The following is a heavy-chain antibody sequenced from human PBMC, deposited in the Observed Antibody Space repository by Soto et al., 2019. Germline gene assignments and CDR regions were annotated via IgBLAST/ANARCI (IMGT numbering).Heavy chain of an antibody. CDR2: IRGTGGET. D-gene: IGHD2-21*01. J-gene: IGHJ4*02. V-gene: IGHV3-23*01. CDR1: GFTFRNFV. Sequence: EVQLLESGGGIVQPGGSLRVSCVASGFTFRNFVMSWVRQAPGKGLEWVSAIRGTGGETFYADSVKGRFTISRDNSKNPLYLQMNNLRDEDTALYFCAQDRGWGVVSPSHDYWGQGTLVTVSS. CDR3: AQDRGWGVVSPSHDY.